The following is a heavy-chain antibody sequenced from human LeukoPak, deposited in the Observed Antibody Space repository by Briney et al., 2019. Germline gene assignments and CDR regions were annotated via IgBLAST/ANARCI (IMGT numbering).Heavy chain of an antibody. Sequence: GRSLRLSRAASGFTFSSYGMHWVRQAPGKGLEWVAVIWYDGSNKYYADSVKGRFTISRDNSKNTLYLQMNSLRAEDTAVYYCAREYPPRYYYDSSGYLDYSGQGTLVTVSS. D-gene: IGHD3-22*01. V-gene: IGHV3-33*01. J-gene: IGHJ4*02. CDR2: IWYDGSNK. CDR3: AREYPPRYYYDSSGYLDY. CDR1: GFTFSSYG.